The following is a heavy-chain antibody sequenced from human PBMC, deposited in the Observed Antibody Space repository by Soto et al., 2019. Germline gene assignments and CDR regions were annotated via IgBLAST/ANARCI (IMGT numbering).Heavy chain of an antibody. Sequence: PSETLSLTCTVSGASINNNDYYWSWIRQTPGQGLEWVGYVYYSGTTDCIPSLKSRLSMPIDKSQNQFTLKLNSVTAADTATYYCARMSYFYDKWYFDLWGRGTLVTVSS. CDR3: ARMSYFYDKWYFDL. D-gene: IGHD3-22*01. CDR1: GASINNNDYY. V-gene: IGHV4-30-4*01. J-gene: IGHJ2*01. CDR2: VYYSGTT.